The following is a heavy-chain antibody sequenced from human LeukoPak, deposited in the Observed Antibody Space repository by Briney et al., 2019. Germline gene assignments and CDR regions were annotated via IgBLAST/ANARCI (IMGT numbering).Heavy chain of an antibody. J-gene: IGHJ4*02. V-gene: IGHV4-34*01. CDR2: INHSGST. Sequence: PSETLSLTCAVYGGFFSGYYWSWIRQPPGKGMEWIGEINHSGSTNYNPSLNSRVTLSVVPSTNHFSPKPSSVTTAGTAVYYCARVYRATLDYWGQGTLVTVSS. CDR3: ARVYRATLDY. CDR1: GGFFSGYY. D-gene: IGHD5-12*01.